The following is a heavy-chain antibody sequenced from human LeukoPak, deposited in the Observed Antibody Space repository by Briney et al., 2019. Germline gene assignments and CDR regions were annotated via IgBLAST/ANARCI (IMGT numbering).Heavy chain of an antibody. CDR3: ARVNSYGGAFDI. J-gene: IGHJ3*02. CDR1: GYTLTELS. V-gene: IGHV1-24*01. D-gene: IGHD5-18*01. Sequence: GASVKVSCKVSGYTLTELSMHWVRQAPGKGLEWKGGFDPEDGETIYAQKFQGRVTMTEDTSTDTAYMELSSLRSEDTAVYYCARVNSYGGAFDIWGQGTMVTVSS. CDR2: FDPEDGET.